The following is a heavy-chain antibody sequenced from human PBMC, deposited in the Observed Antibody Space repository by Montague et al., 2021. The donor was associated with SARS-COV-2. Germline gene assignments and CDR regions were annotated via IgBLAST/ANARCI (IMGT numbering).Heavy chain of an antibody. J-gene: IGHJ4*02. Sequence: SETLSLTCAVYGGSFSGYYWSWIRQPPGKGLEWIGEINHSGSTNYNPSLKSRVTISVDTSKNQFSLRLSSVTASDTALYYCAVEEQYHFDYWGRGSLVSVSS. CDR3: AVEEQYHFDY. CDR1: GGSFSGYY. V-gene: IGHV4-34*01. CDR2: INHSGST. D-gene: IGHD1/OR15-1a*01.